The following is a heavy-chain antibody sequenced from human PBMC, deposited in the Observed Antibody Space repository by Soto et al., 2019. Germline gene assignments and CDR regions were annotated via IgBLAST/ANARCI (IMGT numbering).Heavy chain of an antibody. Sequence: QVQLVQSGAEVKNPGASVKVSCKASGYTFTSYDINWVRQATGQGLEWMGWMNPNSGNTGYAQKFQDRVTMTRNTSLSTAYMELSSLRSDDTAVYYCARDFYGSGSARGYWGQGTLVTVSS. CDR3: ARDFYGSGSARGY. CDR1: GYTFTSYD. J-gene: IGHJ4*02. D-gene: IGHD3-10*01. V-gene: IGHV1-8*01. CDR2: MNPNSGNT.